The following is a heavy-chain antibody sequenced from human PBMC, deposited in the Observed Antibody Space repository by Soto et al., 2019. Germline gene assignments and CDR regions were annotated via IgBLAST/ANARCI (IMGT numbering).Heavy chain of an antibody. J-gene: IGHJ4*02. CDR1: GFTVSSNA. CDR3: ARGVAPGTSAPDS. CDR2: IHSGGST. V-gene: IGHV3-66*01. Sequence: EVQLVESGGGLVQPGGSLRLSCAASGFTVSSNAMSWVRQAPGKGLEWVSVIHSGGSTYYADSVKGRFTSSRDNSKNTLFFQMHGLRAADTDLYYCARGVAPGTSAPDSWGQGTLVIVSS. D-gene: IGHD6-13*01.